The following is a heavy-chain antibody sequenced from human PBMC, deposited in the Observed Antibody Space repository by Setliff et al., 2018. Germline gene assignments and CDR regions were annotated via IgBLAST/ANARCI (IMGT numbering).Heavy chain of an antibody. Sequence: GGSLRLSCIASGFTFSRAFMIWVRQAPGKGLEWVGRIRTKTDGGTADYAAPVKGRFIISRYDSKKPLYLQMNNLKSEDTGVYYCTGDWGGSYDYWGQGTLVTVSS. J-gene: IGHJ4*02. CDR3: TGDWGGSYDY. CDR1: GFTFSRAF. CDR2: IRTKTDGGTA. D-gene: IGHD6-19*01. V-gene: IGHV3-15*01.